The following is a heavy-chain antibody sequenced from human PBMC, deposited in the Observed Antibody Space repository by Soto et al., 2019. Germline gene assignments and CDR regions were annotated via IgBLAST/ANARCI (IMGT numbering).Heavy chain of an antibody. CDR3: AREWGLLPYYVMNV. CDR2: ISYTGRT. J-gene: IGHJ6*02. V-gene: IGHV4-61*03. Sequence: SETLSLTCIVSGDSVTSGSYYWTWLRQPPGKGLEWIGYISYTGRTKYNPSLQSRVTISVDTSKNDFSLNLSSVTAADTAVYFCAREWGLLPYYVMNVWGHGTAVTVSS. D-gene: IGHD7-27*01. CDR1: GDSVTSGSYY.